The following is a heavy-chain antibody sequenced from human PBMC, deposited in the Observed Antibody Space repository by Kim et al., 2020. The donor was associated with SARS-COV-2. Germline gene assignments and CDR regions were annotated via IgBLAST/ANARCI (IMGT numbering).Heavy chain of an antibody. CDR2: IKQDGSDK. D-gene: IGHD3-22*01. CDR1: GFTFSSYW. J-gene: IGHJ6*02. CDR3: ARGNSRVVGGMDV. V-gene: IGHV3-7*01. Sequence: GGSLRLSCAASGFTFSSYWMHWVRQAPGKGLEWVANIKQDGSDKSYVDSVKGRFTISRDNAKNSLYLQMNSLRAEDTAVYYCARGNSRVVGGMDVWGQGTADTVS.